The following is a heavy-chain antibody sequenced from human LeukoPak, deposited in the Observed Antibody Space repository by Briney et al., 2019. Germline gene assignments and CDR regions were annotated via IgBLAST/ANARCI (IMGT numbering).Heavy chain of an antibody. J-gene: IGHJ4*02. CDR1: GFTFSSRDW. CDR3: ARDKGTSYLSSFDY. CDR2: IKQDGSEK. D-gene: IGHD6-6*01. Sequence: GGSLRLSCVASGFTFSSRDWMTWVRQAPGKGLDWVANIKQDGSEKNYVDSVKGRFTISRDNAKNSVDLQMNSLRVEDTAVYYCARDKGTSYLSSFDYWGQGTLVTVSS. V-gene: IGHV3-7*01.